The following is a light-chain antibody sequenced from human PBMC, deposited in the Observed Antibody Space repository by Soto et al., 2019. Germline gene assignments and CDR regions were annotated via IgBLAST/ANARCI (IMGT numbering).Light chain of an antibody. CDR1: QSVSSNY. CDR3: QQYAGSPLT. V-gene: IGKV3-20*01. J-gene: IGKJ4*01. Sequence: EIVLTQSPGTLSLSPGERATLSCRASQSVSSNYLAWYQQKPGQAPSLLIYGASSRATGIPDRFSGSGSGTDFTLTISRLEPEDFAVYYCQQYAGSPLTFGGGTKVDIK. CDR2: GAS.